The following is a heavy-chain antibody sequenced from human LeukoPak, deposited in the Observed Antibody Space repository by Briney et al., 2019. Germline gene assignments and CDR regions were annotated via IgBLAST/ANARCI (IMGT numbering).Heavy chain of an antibody. CDR1: GYTFTSYG. CDR2: ISAYNGYT. CDR3: ARAGLYCGGDCPDYFDY. Sequence: ASVKVSCKASGYTFTSYGINWVRQAPGQGLEYMGWISAYNGYTNYAQKFQGRVAMTTDTSTSTAYMELRSLRSDDTAVYYCARAGLYCGGDCPDYFDYWGQGTLVTVSS. D-gene: IGHD2-21*02. V-gene: IGHV1-18*04. J-gene: IGHJ4*02.